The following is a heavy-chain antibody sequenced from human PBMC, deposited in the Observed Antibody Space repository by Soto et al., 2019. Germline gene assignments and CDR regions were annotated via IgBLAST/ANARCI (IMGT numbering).Heavy chain of an antibody. CDR1: GFIVSRNY. J-gene: IGHJ4*02. CDR3: ARGPQSGVTAIVRSYFDF. Sequence: VGSLRLSCAASGFIVSRNYMSWVRQAPGKGLEWVSIFFDYGSTYHADSVKGRFTISRDTSKNTLYLQMNSLRAEDTAVYYCARGPQSGVTAIVRSYFDFWGQGTLVTVSS. D-gene: IGHD5-18*01. CDR2: FFDYGST. V-gene: IGHV3-53*01.